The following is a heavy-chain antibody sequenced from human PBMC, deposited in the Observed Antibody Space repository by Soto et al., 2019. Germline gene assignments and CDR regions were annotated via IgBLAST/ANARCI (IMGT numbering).Heavy chain of an antibody. D-gene: IGHD4-17*01. J-gene: IGHJ4*02. CDR2: IYYSGST. Sequence: QVQLQESGPGLVKPSQTLSLTCTVSGGSIPRGGYYWSWISQPPGKGLDCLGYIYYSGSTYYNPCINSRVTRSVDTSKNQFALKLSSVTAADTAGYYGARGDGCYCDSWGQGTLVTVSA. CDR3: ARGDGCYCDS. V-gene: IGHV4-31*03. CDR1: GGSIPRGGYY.